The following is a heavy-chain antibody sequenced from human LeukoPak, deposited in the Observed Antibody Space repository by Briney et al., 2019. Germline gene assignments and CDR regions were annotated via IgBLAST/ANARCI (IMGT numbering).Heavy chain of an antibody. D-gene: IGHD3-16*01. J-gene: IGHJ4*02. Sequence: SETLSLTCSVSGGSLSSYSWSWIRQPAGKGLDWIGRIFSSGSSNYTPSLKSRVIMSVETSKNQFSLKLTSVTAADAAVYYCAREGGGFDYWGQGTLVTVSS. CDR3: AREGGGFDY. CDR1: GGSLSSYS. CDR2: IFSSGSS. V-gene: IGHV4-4*07.